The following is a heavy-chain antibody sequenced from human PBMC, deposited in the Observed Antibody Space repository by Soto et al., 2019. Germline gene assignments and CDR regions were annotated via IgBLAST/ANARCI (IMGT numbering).Heavy chain of an antibody. J-gene: IGHJ6*03. CDR2: IYYSGST. Sequence: PSETLSLTCTVSGGSISSYYWSWIRQPPGKGLEWIGYIYYSGSTNYNPSLKSRVTISVDTSKNQFSLKLSSVTAADTAVYYYARQKPSHYDFWSGYYGYYYYMDFWDKGTTVTVSS. CDR3: ARQKPSHYDFWSGYYGYYYYMDF. D-gene: IGHD3-3*01. V-gene: IGHV4-59*08. CDR1: GGSISSYY.